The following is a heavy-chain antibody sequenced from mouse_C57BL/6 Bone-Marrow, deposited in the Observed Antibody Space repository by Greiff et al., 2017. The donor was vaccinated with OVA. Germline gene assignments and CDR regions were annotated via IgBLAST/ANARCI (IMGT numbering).Heavy chain of an antibody. Sequence: QVQLQQSGPELVKPGASVKISCKASGYAFSSSWMNWVKQRPGTGLEWIGRIYPGDGDTNYNGKFKGKATLTADKSSSTAYMQLSSLTSEDSAVYFCARHEDGYYASYFDYGGQGTTLTVSS. D-gene: IGHD2-3*01. CDR3: ARHEDGYYASYFDY. CDR1: GYAFSSSW. J-gene: IGHJ2*01. V-gene: IGHV1-82*01. CDR2: IYPGDGDT.